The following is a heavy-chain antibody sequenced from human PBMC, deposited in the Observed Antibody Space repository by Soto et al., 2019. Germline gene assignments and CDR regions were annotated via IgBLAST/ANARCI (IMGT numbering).Heavy chain of an antibody. D-gene: IGHD6-6*01. CDR2: ISDSGDLT. Sequence: ELKLLEIGGGLVQPGGSLRLSCAASEFTFSTYAMTWVRQAPGRGLQWVATISDSGDLTYYADSVKGRFTISRANSRNTLYLQMSHLRAEDTALYYCAKPWVPSIRDRPPRFDYWGRGTLVTVSS. CDR3: AKPWVPSIRDRPPRFDY. J-gene: IGHJ4*02. V-gene: IGHV3-23*01. CDR1: EFTFSTYA.